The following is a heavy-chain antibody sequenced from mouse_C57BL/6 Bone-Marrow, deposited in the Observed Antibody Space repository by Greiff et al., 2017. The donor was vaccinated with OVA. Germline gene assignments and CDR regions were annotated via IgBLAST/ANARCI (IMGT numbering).Heavy chain of an antibody. CDR2: ISNLAYSI. J-gene: IGHJ3*01. CDR1: GFTFSDYG. CDR3: ARTPWFAY. Sequence: EVNVVESGGGLVQPGGSLKLSCAASGFTFSDYGMAWVRQAPRKGPEWVAFISNLAYSIYYADTVTGRFTISRENAKNTLYLEMSSLRSEDTAMYYCARTPWFAYWGQGTLVTVSA. V-gene: IGHV5-15*01.